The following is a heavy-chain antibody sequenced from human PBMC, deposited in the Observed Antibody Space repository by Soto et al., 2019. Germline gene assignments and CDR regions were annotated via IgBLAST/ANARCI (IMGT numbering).Heavy chain of an antibody. Sequence: GGSLRLSCAASGFTFSSYSMNWVRQAPGKGLEWVSSISSSSSYIYYADSVKGRFTISRDNAKNSLYLQMNSLRAEDTAVYYCARVHYYGSGSYSPGAFDIWGQGTMVTVSS. CDR1: GFTFSSYS. J-gene: IGHJ3*02. CDR3: ARVHYYGSGSYSPGAFDI. V-gene: IGHV3-21*01. CDR2: ISSSSSYI. D-gene: IGHD3-10*01.